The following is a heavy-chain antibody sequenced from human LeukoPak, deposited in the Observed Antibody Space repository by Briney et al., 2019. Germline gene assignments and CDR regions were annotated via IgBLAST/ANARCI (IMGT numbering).Heavy chain of an antibody. J-gene: IGHJ4*02. Sequence: ASVKVSCKASGYTFTSYGISWVRQAPGQGLEWMGWISAYNGNTNYAQKLQGRVTMTTDTSTSTAHMELSSLTSVDTAVYYCARGTYYGSANYYHVDYFNYWSQGTLVTVSS. D-gene: IGHD3-10*01. CDR1: GYTFTSYG. V-gene: IGHV1-18*01. CDR2: ISAYNGNT. CDR3: ARGTYYGSANYYHVDYFNY.